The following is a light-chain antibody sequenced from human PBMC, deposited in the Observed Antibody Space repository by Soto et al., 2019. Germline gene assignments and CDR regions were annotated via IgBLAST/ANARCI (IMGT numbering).Light chain of an antibody. J-gene: IGKJ3*01. CDR2: GAS. CDR1: QSVSSSY. V-gene: IGKV3-20*01. CDR3: QQYGSSPRT. Sequence: EIVLTQSPGTLSLSRGERATLSCRASQSVSSSYLAWYQQKPGQAPRLLIYGASSRATGIPDRFSGSGSGTDFTLTISRLEPEDFAVYYCQQYGSSPRTFGPGTKVDIK.